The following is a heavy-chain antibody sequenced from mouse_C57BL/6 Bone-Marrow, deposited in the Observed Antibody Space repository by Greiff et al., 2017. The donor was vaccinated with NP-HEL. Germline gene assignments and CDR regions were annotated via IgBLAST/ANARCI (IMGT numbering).Heavy chain of an antibody. Sequence: DVMLVESGEGLVKPGGSLKLSCAASGFTFSSYAMSWVRQTPEKRLEWVAYISSGGDYIYYADTVKGRSTMSRDNARNTLYLQLSSLKSEDTAMDYCTRDQDYGSSYWYFDVWGTGTTVTVSS. CDR1: GFTFSSYA. J-gene: IGHJ1*03. V-gene: IGHV5-9-1*02. CDR2: ISSGGDYI. D-gene: IGHD1-1*01. CDR3: TRDQDYGSSYWYFDV.